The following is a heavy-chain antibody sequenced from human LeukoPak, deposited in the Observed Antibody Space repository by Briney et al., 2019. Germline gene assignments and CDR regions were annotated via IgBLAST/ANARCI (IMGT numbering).Heavy chain of an antibody. D-gene: IGHD3-16*02. V-gene: IGHV4-31*03. CDR1: GGSISSGGYY. CDR3: ARTLRLGELSLTSWFDP. J-gene: IGHJ5*02. CDR2: IYYSGST. Sequence: SETLSLTCTVSGGSISSGGYYWSWIRQHPGKGLEWIGYIYYSGSTYYNPSLESRVTISVDTSKNQFSLKLSSVTAADTAVYYCARTLRLGELSLTSWFDPWGQGTLVTVSS.